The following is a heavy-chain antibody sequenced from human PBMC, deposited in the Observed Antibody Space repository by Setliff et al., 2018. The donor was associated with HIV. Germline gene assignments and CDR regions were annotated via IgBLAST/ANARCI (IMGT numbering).Heavy chain of an antibody. CDR1: GGSISSYY. Sequence: SETLSLTCTVSGGSISSYYWSWIRQPPGKGLEWIGYIAYSGTTMYFNYNPSLESRLSPSEDTSRHQFSLKLTSVTADDTGIYYCARGPPFAYWGQGLLVTVSS. V-gene: IGHV4-59*12. CDR2: IAYSGTTMYF. CDR3: ARGPPFAY. J-gene: IGHJ4*02.